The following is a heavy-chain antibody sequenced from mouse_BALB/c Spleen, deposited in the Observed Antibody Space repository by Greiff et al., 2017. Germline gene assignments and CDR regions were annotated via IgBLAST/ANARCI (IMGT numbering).Heavy chain of an antibody. CDR2: IRNKANGYTT. Sequence: EVKLQESGGGLVQPGGSLRLSCATSGFTFTDYYMSWVRQPPGKALEWLGFIRNKANGYTTEYSASVKGRFTISRDNSQSILYLQMNTLRAEDSATYCCAGDRTRYYGMDYWGQGTSVPVSS. CDR3: AGDRTRYYGMDY. J-gene: IGHJ4*01. CDR1: GFTFTDYY. V-gene: IGHV7-3*02.